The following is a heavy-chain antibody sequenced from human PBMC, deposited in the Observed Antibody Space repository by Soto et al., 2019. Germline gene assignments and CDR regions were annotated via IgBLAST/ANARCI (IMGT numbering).Heavy chain of an antibody. V-gene: IGHV3-30-3*01. CDR2: ISYDGTNK. J-gene: IGHJ4*02. CDR1: GFTFSGYA. D-gene: IGHD6-6*01. Sequence: GGSLRLSCAASGFTFSGYAMHWVRQAPGKGPDWVALISYDGTNKYYADSVKGRFTVSRDNSKNTLSLQMNSLRVEDTAIYYCARPIKPGSIRREPRPDYWGQGTLVTVSS. CDR3: ARPIKPGSIRREPRPDY.